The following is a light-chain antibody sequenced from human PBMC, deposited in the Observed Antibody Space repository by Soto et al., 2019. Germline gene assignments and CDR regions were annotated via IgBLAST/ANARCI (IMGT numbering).Light chain of an antibody. Sequence: QSALTQPASVSGSPGQSITISCTGTSSDIGGYKDVSWYQQHPGKAPQVLIFEVSYRPYGISNRFSGSKSGNVASLTISGLQAEDESDYYCGSYRSGTSPYYVFGTGTKLTVL. V-gene: IGLV2-14*03. CDR3: GSYRSGTSPYYV. CDR1: SSDIGGYKD. J-gene: IGLJ1*01. CDR2: EVS.